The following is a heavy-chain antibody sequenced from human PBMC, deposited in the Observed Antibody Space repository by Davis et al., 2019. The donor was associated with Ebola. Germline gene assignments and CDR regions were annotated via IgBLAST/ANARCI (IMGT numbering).Heavy chain of an antibody. CDR1: GASISSYY. Sequence: MPSETLSLTCSVSGASISSYYWSWIRQPPGKGLEWIGYIYYSGSTNYNPSLKSRVTISVDTSKNQFSLKLSSVTAADTAVYYCARDVVLMVYAIREYYYYGMDVWGKGTTVTVSS. J-gene: IGHJ6*04. V-gene: IGHV4-59*01. CDR3: ARDVVLMVYAIREYYYYGMDV. D-gene: IGHD2-8*01. CDR2: IYYSGST.